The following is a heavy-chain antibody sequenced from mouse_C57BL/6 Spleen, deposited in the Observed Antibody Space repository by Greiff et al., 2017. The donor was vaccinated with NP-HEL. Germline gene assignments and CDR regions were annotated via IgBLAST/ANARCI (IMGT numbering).Heavy chain of an antibody. CDR1: GYTFTDYY. V-gene: IGHV1-26*01. CDR2: INPNNGGT. Sequence: VQLQQSGPELVKPGASVKISCKASGYTFTDYYMNWVKQSHGKSLEWIGDINPNNGGTSYNQKFKGKATLTVDKSSSTAYMELRSLTSEDSAVYYCARPDSNWGQGTTLTVSS. D-gene: IGHD2-5*01. CDR3: ARPDSN. J-gene: IGHJ2*01.